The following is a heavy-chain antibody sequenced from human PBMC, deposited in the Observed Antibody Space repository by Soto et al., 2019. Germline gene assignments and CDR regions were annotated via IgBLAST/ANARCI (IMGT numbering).Heavy chain of an antibody. CDR2: INQSGST. CDR1: GGSFIGYY. J-gene: IGHJ5*02. Sequence: PSETLSLTCAVYGGSFIGYYCSCIRHPPLKWLEWIGEINQSGSTNYNPSLKSRVTISVDTSENQFSLKLSSVTAADTAVYYCASHIGTDWFDPWGQGTLVTVSS. D-gene: IGHD2-21*01. CDR3: ASHIGTDWFDP. V-gene: IGHV4-34*01.